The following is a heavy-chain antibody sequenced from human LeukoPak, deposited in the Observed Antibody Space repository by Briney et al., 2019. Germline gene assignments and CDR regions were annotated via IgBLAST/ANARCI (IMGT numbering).Heavy chain of an antibody. CDR1: GFTFSSYA. J-gene: IGHJ4*02. D-gene: IGHD2-2*01. V-gene: IGHV3-64*01. Sequence: PGGSLRLSCAASGFTFSSYAMHWVRQAPGKGLEYVSAISSNGGSTYYANSVKGRFTISRDNSKNTLYLQMGSLRAEDMAVYYCARGSGHQLLPYFDYWGQGTLVTVSS. CDR2: ISSNGGST. CDR3: ARGSGHQLLPYFDY.